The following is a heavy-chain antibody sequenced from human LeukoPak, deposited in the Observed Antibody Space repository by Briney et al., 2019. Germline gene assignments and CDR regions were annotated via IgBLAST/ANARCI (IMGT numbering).Heavy chain of an antibody. Sequence: GGSLRFSCGASGFTFGYYGMHWVRQAPGKGLEWVAVISDDGNKKYYADSVKGRFTISRDNSKSTVYLQMNSLRAEDSAVYYCAKDSRNYYLDYWGQGTLVTVSS. CDR1: GFTFGYYG. CDR3: AKDSRNYYLDY. V-gene: IGHV3-30*18. CDR2: ISDDGNKK. J-gene: IGHJ4*02.